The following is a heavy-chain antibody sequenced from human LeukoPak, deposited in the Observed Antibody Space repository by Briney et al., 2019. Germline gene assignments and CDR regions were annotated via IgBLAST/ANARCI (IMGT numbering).Heavy chain of an antibody. Sequence: GGSLRLSCAASGSTFSSYAMSWVRQAPGKGLEWVSAISGSGGRTYYADSVKGRFTISRDNSKNTLYLQMNSLRAEGTAVYYCAKVARSKTTVTTYFDYWGQGTLVTVSS. D-gene: IGHD4-11*01. V-gene: IGHV3-23*01. CDR3: AKVARSKTTVTTYFDY. CDR1: GSTFSSYA. CDR2: ISGSGGRT. J-gene: IGHJ4*02.